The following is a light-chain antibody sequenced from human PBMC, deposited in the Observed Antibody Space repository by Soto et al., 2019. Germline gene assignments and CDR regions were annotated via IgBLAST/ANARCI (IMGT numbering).Light chain of an antibody. V-gene: IGKV3D-20*02. Sequence: EIVLTQSPGTLSLSPGERATLSCRASQSVSSSYLAWYQQKPGRAPSLLIYGASSRATGIPDRFSGSGSGTEFTLTITRLEPEDFAVYYCQQRSNWPITFGQGTRLEIK. CDR3: QQRSNWPIT. J-gene: IGKJ5*01. CDR1: QSVSSSY. CDR2: GAS.